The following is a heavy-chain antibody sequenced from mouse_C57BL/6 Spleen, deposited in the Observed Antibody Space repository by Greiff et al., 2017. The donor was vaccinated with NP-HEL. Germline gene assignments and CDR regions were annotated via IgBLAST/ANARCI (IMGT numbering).Heavy chain of an antibody. J-gene: IGHJ2*01. Sequence: EVQLVESGGDLVKPGGSLKLSCAASGFTFSSYGMSWVRQTPDKRLEWVATISSGGSYTYYPDSVKGRFTISRDNAKNTLYLQMSSLKSEDTAMYYCARRRLFDYWGQGTTLPVSS. CDR3: ARRRLFDY. CDR1: GFTFSSYG. CDR2: ISSGGSYT. V-gene: IGHV5-6*01.